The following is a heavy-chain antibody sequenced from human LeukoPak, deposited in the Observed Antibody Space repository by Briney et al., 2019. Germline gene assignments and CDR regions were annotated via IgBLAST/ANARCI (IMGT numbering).Heavy chain of an antibody. Sequence: PSETLSLTCTVPGGSISSYYWSWIRQPPGKGLEWIGYIYYSGSTNYNPSLKSRVTISVDTSKNQFSLKLSSVTAADTAVYYCARSTSGYSYGTSFDYWGQGTLVTVSS. CDR1: GGSISSYY. J-gene: IGHJ4*02. CDR2: IYYSGST. D-gene: IGHD5-18*01. CDR3: ARSTSGYSYGTSFDY. V-gene: IGHV4-59*08.